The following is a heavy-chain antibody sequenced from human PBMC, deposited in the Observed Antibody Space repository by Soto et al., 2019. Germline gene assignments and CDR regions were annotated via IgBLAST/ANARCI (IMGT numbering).Heavy chain of an antibody. V-gene: IGHV1-24*01. CDR2: FDREDGET. Sequence: ASVKVSCKVSGYFLTALSIHWVRQAPGKGLEWMGGFDREDGETVYAQKFQGRVTMTEDTSTDSAYMELSSLTSEDTAIYYCAHGEGIVKSIVYFDSWGQGTLVTVSS. CDR1: GYFLTALS. CDR3: AHGEGIVKSIVYFDS. J-gene: IGHJ4*02. D-gene: IGHD1-26*01.